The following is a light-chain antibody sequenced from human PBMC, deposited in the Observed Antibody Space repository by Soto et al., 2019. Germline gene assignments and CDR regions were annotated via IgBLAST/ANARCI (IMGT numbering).Light chain of an antibody. V-gene: IGLV1-40*01. CDR2: GNR. Sequence: QLVLTQPPSVSGAPGQRVTISCTGTNSNLGAGYDVHWYQQLPGAAPKLVIFGNRNRPSGVPERFSGSKSGTSASLAITGLQAEDEADYYCQAYDYSLTASVFGGGTKLTVL. CDR3: QAYDYSLTASV. CDR1: NSNLGAGYD. J-gene: IGLJ3*02.